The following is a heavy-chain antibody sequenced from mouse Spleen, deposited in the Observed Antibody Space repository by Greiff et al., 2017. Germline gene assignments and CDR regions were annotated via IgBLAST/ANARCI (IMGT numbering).Heavy chain of an antibody. CDR1: GFTFSDYG. V-gene: IGHV5-17*01. Sequence: EVKVEESGGGLVKPGGSLKLSCAASGFTFSDYGMHWVRQAPEKGLEWVAYISSGSSTIYYADTVKGRFTISRDNAKNTLFLQMTSLRSEDTAMYYCARENNYYYAMDYWGQGTSVTVSS. D-gene: IGHD2-1*01. CDR2: ISSGSSTI. J-gene: IGHJ4*01. CDR3: ARENNYYYAMDY.